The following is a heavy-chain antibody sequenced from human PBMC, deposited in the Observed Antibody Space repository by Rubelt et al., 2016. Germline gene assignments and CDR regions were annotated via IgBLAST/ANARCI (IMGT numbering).Heavy chain of an antibody. J-gene: IGHJ4*02. CDR3: ARGYLSNSFDY. D-gene: IGHD4-11*01. CDR1: GFTFTTAG. CDR2: IVYSRDSQ. Sequence: EVQLVESGGGLVKPGGSLKLSCAASGFTFTTAGMTWIRQAPGKGLEWVSTIVYSRDSQYYADSVKGRFTISRDNNRYSLFLQMNSLIADDTAVYYCARGYLSNSFDYWGQGTLVTVSA. V-gene: IGHV3-21*01.